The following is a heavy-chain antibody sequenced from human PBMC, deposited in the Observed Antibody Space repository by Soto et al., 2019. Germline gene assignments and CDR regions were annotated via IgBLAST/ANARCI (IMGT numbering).Heavy chain of an antibody. CDR1: GFTLSSYA. D-gene: IGHD2-2*01. V-gene: IGHV3-23*01. CDR3: AKDIGPAADAEYFHH. CDR2: IGDSSDDT. J-gene: IGHJ1*01. Sequence: PGGSLRLSCAASGFTLSSYAMSWVRQAPGKGLEWVSGIGDSSDDTYYADSVKGRFAISRDTSKNTLYLQMNSLRAEDTAVYYCAKDIGPAADAEYFHHWGQGTLVTVSS.